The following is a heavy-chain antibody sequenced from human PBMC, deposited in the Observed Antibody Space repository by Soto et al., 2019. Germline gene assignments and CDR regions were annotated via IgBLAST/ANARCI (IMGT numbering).Heavy chain of an antibody. J-gene: IGHJ3*02. D-gene: IGHD3-3*01. CDR3: ARRSDFWSGSDAFDI. CDR1: GYSFTSYW. Sequence: GESLKISCNGSGYSFTSYWISWVRQMPGKGLEWMGRIDPSDSYTNYSPSFQGHVTISADKSISTAYLQWSSLKASDTAMYYCARRSDFWSGSDAFDIWGQGTMVTV. V-gene: IGHV5-10-1*01. CDR2: IDPSDSYT.